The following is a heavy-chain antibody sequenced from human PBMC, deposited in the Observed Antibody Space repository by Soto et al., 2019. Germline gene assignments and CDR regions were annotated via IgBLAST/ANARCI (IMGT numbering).Heavy chain of an antibody. CDR3: ARVRGDYYYYGMDV. CDR2: INPNSGGT. J-gene: IGHJ6*02. Sequence: ASVKVSCKASGYTFTGYYMHWVRQAPGQGLEWMGWINPNSGGTNYAQKFQGWVTMTRDTSISTAYMELSRLRSDDTAVYYCARVRGDYYYYGMDVWGQGTTVTVSS. CDR1: GYTFTGYY. V-gene: IGHV1-2*04.